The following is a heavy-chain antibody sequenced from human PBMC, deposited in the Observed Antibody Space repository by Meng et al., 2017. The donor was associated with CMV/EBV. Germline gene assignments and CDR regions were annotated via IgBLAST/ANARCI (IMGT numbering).Heavy chain of an antibody. CDR2: SNHSGRT. V-gene: IGHV4-34*01. Sequence: QGALQEWVGGVLTHSEDLSLPCGVYRGSFSGYYWSWIRQPPGKGLELSGDSNHSGRTNNNPSLKSRVTISVETSKYQFSLKLSSVTAAATAVYFCARGVGGWFDPWGQGTLVTVSS. CDR1: RGSFSGYY. J-gene: IGHJ5*02. D-gene: IGHD1-26*01. CDR3: ARGVGGWFDP.